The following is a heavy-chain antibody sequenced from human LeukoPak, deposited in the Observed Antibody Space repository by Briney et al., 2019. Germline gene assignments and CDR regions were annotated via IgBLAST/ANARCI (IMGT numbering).Heavy chain of an antibody. CDR2: IYYSGST. V-gene: IGHV4-31*03. CDR1: GGSISSGGYY. D-gene: IGHD2-2*02. J-gene: IGHJ4*02. Sequence: SETLSLTCTVSGGSISSGGYYWSWIRQHPGKGLEWIGYIYYSGSTYYNPSLKSRVTISVDPSKNQFSLKLSSVTAADTAVYYCARARVPAAIWGVYFDYWGQGTLVTVSS. CDR3: ARARVPAAIWGVYFDY.